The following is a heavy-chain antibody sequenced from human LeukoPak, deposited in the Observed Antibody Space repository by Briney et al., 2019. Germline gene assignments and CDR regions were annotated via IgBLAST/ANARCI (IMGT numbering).Heavy chain of an antibody. CDR2: INPNSGNT. CDR1: GYTFTGYY. V-gene: IGHV1-18*04. CDR3: ARDLYGSGSAY. J-gene: IGHJ4*02. Sequence: ASVKVSCKASGYTFTGYYMHWVRQAPGQGLEWMGWINPNSGNTNYAQKLQGRVTMTTDTSTSTAYMELRSLRSDDTAVYYCARDLYGSGSAYWGQGTLVTVSS. D-gene: IGHD3-10*01.